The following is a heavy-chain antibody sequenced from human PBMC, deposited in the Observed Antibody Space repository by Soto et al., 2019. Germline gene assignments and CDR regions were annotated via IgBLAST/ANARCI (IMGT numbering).Heavy chain of an antibody. J-gene: IGHJ4*02. CDR2: ISYDGSNK. Sequence: SLRLSCAASGFTFSSYGMHWVRQAPGKGLEWVAVISYDGSNKYYADSVKGRFTISRDNSKNTLYLQMNSLRAEDTAVYYCAKDLGYSGYDLAYWGQGTLVTVSS. V-gene: IGHV3-30*18. D-gene: IGHD5-12*01. CDR1: GFTFSSYG. CDR3: AKDLGYSGYDLAY.